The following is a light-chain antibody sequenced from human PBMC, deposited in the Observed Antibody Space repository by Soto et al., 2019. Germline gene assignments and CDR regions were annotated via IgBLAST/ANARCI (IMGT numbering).Light chain of an antibody. V-gene: IGLV3-21*02. CDR3: QVWDTRSEHYV. CDR2: DDS. Sequence: SHELTQSPSVSVAPGQTVSITCGGSSIGSKSVHWYQQKPGQAPVLVVYDDSDRRSGIPERFSGSNSGNTATLTITRVEAGDEADYHCQVWDTRSEHYVFGAGTKLTVL. J-gene: IGLJ1*01. CDR1: SIGSKS.